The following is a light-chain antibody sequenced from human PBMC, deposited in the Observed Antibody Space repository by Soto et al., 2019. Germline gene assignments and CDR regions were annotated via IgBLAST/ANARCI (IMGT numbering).Light chain of an antibody. CDR1: QDISNY. CDR2: DAS. CDR3: QQYDNLPFS. J-gene: IGKJ4*01. V-gene: IGKV1-33*01. Sequence: DIQMSQSPSSLSASVGDRVTITCQANQDISNYLNWYQHKPGKPPKLLIYDASNLETGVPSRFSGSKSGTAFTFTITSLQPEDIATYYSQQYDNLPFSFGGGTKVEIK.